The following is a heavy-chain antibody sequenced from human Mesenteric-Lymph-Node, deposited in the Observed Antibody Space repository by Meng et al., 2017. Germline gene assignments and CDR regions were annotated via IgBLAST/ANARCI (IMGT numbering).Heavy chain of an antibody. J-gene: IGHJ5*02. CDR1: GGSFSGYY. CDR3: ARRYGASAYNWFDP. V-gene: IGHV4-34*01. D-gene: IGHD4-17*01. CDR2: INHSGST. Sequence: QWQLQQGGAVLLKPSGTLSLTCAVYGGSFSGYYWSWIRQPPGKGLEWIGEINHSGSTNYNPSLKSRVTISVDTSKNQFSLKLSSVTAADTAVYYCARRYGASAYNWFDPWGQGTLVTVSS.